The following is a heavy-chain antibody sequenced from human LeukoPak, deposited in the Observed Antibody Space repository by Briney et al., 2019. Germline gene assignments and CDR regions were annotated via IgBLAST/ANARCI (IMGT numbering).Heavy chain of an antibody. CDR1: GGSFSGYY. J-gene: IGHJ5*02. CDR2: INHSGST. CDR3: ARGWDSSDVAQDNWFDP. D-gene: IGHD6-25*01. Sequence: SETLSLTCAVYGGSFSGYYWSWIRQPPGKGLEWIGEINHSGSTNYNPSLKSRVTISVDTSKNQFSLKLSSVTAEDTAVYYCARGWDSSDVAQDNWFDPWGQGTLVTVSS. V-gene: IGHV4-34*01.